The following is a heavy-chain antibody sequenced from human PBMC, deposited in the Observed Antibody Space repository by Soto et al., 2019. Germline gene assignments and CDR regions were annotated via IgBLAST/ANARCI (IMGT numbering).Heavy chain of an antibody. J-gene: IGHJ4*02. CDR3: AKDRRDGDFMHILVVDF. D-gene: IGHD2-15*01. CDR1: GFSLSSYA. CDR2: LSYDETKK. Sequence: QVRLVESGGGVVQPGGSLRLSCATSGFSLSSYAMHWVRQAPGKGLEWVALLSYDETKKYYADSVKGRFTISRDTSNNTFFLQRTNVRVADTAVYYCAKDRRDGDFMHILVVDFWGQGAHVTVSS. V-gene: IGHV3-30*18.